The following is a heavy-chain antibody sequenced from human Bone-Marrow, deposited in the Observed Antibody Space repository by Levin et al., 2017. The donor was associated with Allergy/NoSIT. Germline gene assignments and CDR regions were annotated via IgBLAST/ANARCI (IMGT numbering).Heavy chain of an antibody. V-gene: IGHV4-61*01. CDR1: GGSVSSGSYY. CDR3: ARDFDY. J-gene: IGHJ4*02. Sequence: PSETLSLTCTVSGGSVSSGSYYWSWIRQPPGMGLEWIGYIYNSGSTNYNPSFKSRATISVDTSKNQFSLKLSSVTAADTAVYYCARDFDYWGQGTLVTVSS. CDR2: IYNSGST.